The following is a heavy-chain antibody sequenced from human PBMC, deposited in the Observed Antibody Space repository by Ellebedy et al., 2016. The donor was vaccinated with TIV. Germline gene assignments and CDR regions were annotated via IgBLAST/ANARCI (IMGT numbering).Heavy chain of an antibody. J-gene: IGHJ4*02. CDR2: IWYDGSNK. CDR3: ARVKGGYDLTPTDY. CDR1: GFTFSSYG. V-gene: IGHV3-33*08. Sequence: GESLKISCAASGFTFSSYGMHWVRQAPGKGLEWVAVIWYDGSNKYYADSVKGRFTISRDNSKNTLYLQMNSLRAEDTAVYYCARVKGGYDLTPTDYWGQGTLVTVSS. D-gene: IGHD5-12*01.